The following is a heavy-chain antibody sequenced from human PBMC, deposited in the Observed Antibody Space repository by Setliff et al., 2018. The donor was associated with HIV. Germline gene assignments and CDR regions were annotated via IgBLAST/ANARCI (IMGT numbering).Heavy chain of an antibody. CDR3: ATHGAQ. CDR2: VYYSGST. CDR1: GGSTSSSSYY. J-gene: IGHJ4*02. D-gene: IGHD1-26*01. V-gene: IGHV4-39*01. Sequence: PSETLSLTCSVSGGSTSSSSYYWARVRQPPGKGPEWIGSVYYSGSTHYNPSLKSRVTISVDTSKNQFSLKLSSVTAADTAVYYCATHGAQWGQGTLVTVSS.